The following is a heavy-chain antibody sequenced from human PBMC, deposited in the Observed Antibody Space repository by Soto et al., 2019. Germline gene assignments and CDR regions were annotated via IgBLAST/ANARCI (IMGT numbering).Heavy chain of an antibody. CDR3: AHFLLGGNFVRGVTFDY. V-gene: IGHV2-5*02. CDR1: GFSLDSTAVG. J-gene: IGHJ4*02. CDR2: IYWDGDK. D-gene: IGHD3-10*01. Sequence: QITLNESGPTLVKPMQTLTLTCNFSGFSLDSTAVGVGWLRQPPGKALECLALIYWDGDKRYNPSLTNRVIITKATSTIQVVLTMNDMAPADTGTYFCAHFLLGGNFVRGVTFDYWGQGVLVTISS.